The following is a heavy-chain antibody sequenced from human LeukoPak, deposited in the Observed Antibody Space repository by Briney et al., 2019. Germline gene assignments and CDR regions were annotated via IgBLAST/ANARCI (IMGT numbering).Heavy chain of an antibody. D-gene: IGHD5-18*01. CDR2: IDHSGST. CDR3: ARSRRGYSYGYPYYFDY. J-gene: IGHJ4*02. Sequence: PSETLSLTCAVYGGSFSGYYWSWIRQPPGKGLEWIGEIDHSGSTNYNPSLKSRVTISVDTSKNQFSLKLSSVTAADTAVYYCARSRRGYSYGYPYYFDYWAREPWSPSPQ. CDR1: GGSFSGYY. V-gene: IGHV4-34*01.